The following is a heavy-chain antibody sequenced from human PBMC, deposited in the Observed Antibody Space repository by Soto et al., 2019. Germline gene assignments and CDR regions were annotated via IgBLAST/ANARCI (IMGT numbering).Heavy chain of an antibody. J-gene: IGHJ5*02. V-gene: IGHV4-31*03. CDR3: ARDKGYCSGGSCYSDNLNWFDP. CDR2: IYYSGST. Sequence: PSETLSLTCTVSGGSISSGGYYWSWIRQHPGKGLEWIGYIYYSGSTYYNPSLKSRVTISVDTSKNQFSLKLSSVTAADTAVYYCARDKGYCSGGSCYSDNLNWFDPWGQGTLVTVSS. D-gene: IGHD2-15*01. CDR1: GGSISSGGYY.